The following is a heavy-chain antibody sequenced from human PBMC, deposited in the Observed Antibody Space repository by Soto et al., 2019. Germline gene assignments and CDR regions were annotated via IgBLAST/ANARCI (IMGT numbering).Heavy chain of an antibody. J-gene: IGHJ6*03. CDR1: DGSISGLY. CDR2: IYSSGTT. V-gene: IGHV4-59*08. D-gene: IGHD3-3*01. Sequence: HVQLQESGPGLVNPSETLSLTCSVSDGSISGLYWTWVRHPPGKGLEWIGWIYSSGTTNYKPSLKSRVTLAVDTSNTQFSLKLSSVTAADTAIYYCARLRNHYFMEAWGKGTTVTVSS. CDR3: ARLRNHYFMEA.